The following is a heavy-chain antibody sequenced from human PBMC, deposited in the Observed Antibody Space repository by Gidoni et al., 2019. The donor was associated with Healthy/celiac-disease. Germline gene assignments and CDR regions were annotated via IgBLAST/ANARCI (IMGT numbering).Heavy chain of an antibody. CDR3: ARRARGYCSSTSCFYFDY. D-gene: IGHD2-2*01. Sequence: QVQLQQWGAGLLQPSETLSLTCAVYGGSFSGYYWSWIRQPPGKGLEWIGEINHSGSTNYNPSLKSRVTISVDTSKNHFSLKLSSVTAADTAVYYCARRARGYCSSTSCFYFDYWGQGTLVTVSS. J-gene: IGHJ4*02. V-gene: IGHV4-34*01. CDR2: INHSGST. CDR1: GGSFSGYY.